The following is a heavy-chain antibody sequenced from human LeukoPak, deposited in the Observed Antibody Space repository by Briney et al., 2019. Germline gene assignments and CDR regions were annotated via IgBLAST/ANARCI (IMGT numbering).Heavy chain of an antibody. Sequence: ASVKVSCKATGYTFTGYYMHWVRQAPGQGLEWMGWINPNSGGTNYAQKLQGRVTMTTDTSTSTAYMELRSLRSDDTAVYYCARDLMAAAVGANYYGMDVWGQGTTVTVSS. CDR3: ARDLMAAAVGANYYGMDV. V-gene: IGHV1-2*02. D-gene: IGHD6-13*01. J-gene: IGHJ6*02. CDR2: INPNSGGT. CDR1: GYTFTGYY.